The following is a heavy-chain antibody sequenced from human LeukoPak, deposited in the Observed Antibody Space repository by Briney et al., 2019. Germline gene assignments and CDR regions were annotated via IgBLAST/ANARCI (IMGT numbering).Heavy chain of an antibody. CDR1: GFTFSDYY. J-gene: IGHJ3*02. CDR3: ARVSSYDRSGYYATGPDDAFDI. CDR2: ISSSSSYT. D-gene: IGHD3-22*01. Sequence: KPGGSLRLSCAASGFTFSDYYMSWIRQAPGKGLEWVSYISSSSSYTNYADSVKGRFTISRDNAKNSLYLQMNSLRAEDTAVYYCARVSSYDRSGYYATGPDDAFDIWGQGTMVTVSS. V-gene: IGHV3-11*05.